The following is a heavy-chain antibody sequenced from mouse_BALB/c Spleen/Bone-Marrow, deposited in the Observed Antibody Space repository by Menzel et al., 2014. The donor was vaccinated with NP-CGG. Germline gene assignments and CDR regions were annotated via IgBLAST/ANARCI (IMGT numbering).Heavy chain of an antibody. D-gene: IGHD1-1*01. CDR2: IWAGGST. Sequence: VKVEESGPGLVAPSQSLSITCTVSGFSLTSYGVHWVRQPPGKGLEWLGVIWAGGSTNYNSALMSRLSISKDNSKSQVFLKMNSLQADDTAMYYCARYYGSSQAWFAYWGQGTLVTVSA. CDR3: ARYYGSSQAWFAY. J-gene: IGHJ3*01. CDR1: GFSLTSYG. V-gene: IGHV2-9*02.